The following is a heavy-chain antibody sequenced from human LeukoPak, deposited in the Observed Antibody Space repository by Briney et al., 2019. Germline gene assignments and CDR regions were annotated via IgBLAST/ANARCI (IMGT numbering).Heavy chain of an antibody. J-gene: IGHJ4*02. V-gene: IGHV5-51*01. CDR1: GYSFTTYW. Sequence: GESLQISCQGSGYSFTTYWIGWVRPMPGKGLEWMGIIYPLDSDIRYSPSFQGQVTISAAKSITTAYLQWSSLQASDTAMYYCATPLTTPGGFDYWGQGTLVTVSS. CDR3: ATPLTTPGGFDY. D-gene: IGHD4-11*01. CDR2: IYPLDSDI.